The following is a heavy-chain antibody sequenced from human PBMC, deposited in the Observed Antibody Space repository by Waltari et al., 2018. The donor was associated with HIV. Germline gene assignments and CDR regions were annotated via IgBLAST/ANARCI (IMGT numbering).Heavy chain of an antibody. J-gene: IGHJ4*02. V-gene: IGHV3-7*01. D-gene: IGHD2-2*01. CDR1: GFTFSSHW. Sequence: EVQLVEPGGGLVQPGGSLSLSCAASGFTFSSHWMSWVRQAPGKGLEWVANIKQDGGEKYYVDSVKGRFAISRDNAQNSLYLQMNNLRAEDTAVYFCATSRTFDYWGQGTLVTVSS. CDR3: ATSRTFDY. CDR2: IKQDGGEK.